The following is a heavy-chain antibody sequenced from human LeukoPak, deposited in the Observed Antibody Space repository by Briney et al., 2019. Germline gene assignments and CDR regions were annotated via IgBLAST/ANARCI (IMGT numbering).Heavy chain of an antibody. D-gene: IGHD1-1*01. CDR3: AKNRGGTYKYYMDV. CDR1: GFTFNNYA. V-gene: IGHV3-23*01. J-gene: IGHJ6*03. CDR2: VSGSGGAT. Sequence: GGSLRLSCAASGFTFNNYAMSWVRQAPGMGLEGLSYVSGSGGATYYAASVKGRFTISRDNSKNTVYLQMGSLRAEDTAVYYCAKNRGGTYKYYMDVWGNGTTVTVSS.